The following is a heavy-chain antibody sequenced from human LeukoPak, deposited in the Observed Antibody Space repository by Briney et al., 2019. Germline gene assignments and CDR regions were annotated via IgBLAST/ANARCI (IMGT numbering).Heavy chain of an antibody. J-gene: IGHJ4*02. V-gene: IGHV3-33*06. Sequence: GRSLRLSCATSGFTFSNYGMHWVRQAPGKGLEWVAVIWYDGTNKYYADSVKGRFTISRDNSKNTLYLQMNSLRAGDTAVYYCAKDSLGYCSRASCYNYFDYWGQGTLATVSS. D-gene: IGHD2-2*02. CDR1: GFTFSNYG. CDR3: AKDSLGYCSRASCYNYFDY. CDR2: IWYDGTNK.